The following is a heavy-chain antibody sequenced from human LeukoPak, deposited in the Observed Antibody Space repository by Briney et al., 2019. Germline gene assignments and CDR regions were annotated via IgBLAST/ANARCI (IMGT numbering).Heavy chain of an antibody. CDR2: LSGSGGST. D-gene: IGHD6-13*01. Sequence: GGSLRLSCAASGFTFSSYAMSWVRQVPGKGLEWVSALSGSGGSTYYAHSVKGRFTISRDNSKNTLYLQMTSLRVEDTAVYYYAKGPYTSSWYEYWGQGTLVTVSS. CDR1: GFTFSSYA. V-gene: IGHV3-23*01. CDR3: AKGPYTSSWYEY. J-gene: IGHJ4*02.